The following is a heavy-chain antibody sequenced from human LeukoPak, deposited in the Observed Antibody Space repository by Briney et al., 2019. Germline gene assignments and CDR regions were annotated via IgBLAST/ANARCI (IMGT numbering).Heavy chain of an antibody. D-gene: IGHD1-26*01. J-gene: IGHJ4*02. V-gene: IGHV4-34*01. CDR2: IYHNGGT. Sequence: SETLSLTCAVYGGSFSGYYWSWIRQPPGKGLEWIGQIYHNGGTTYNPSLESRVTISLDTSKTQFSLRMNSVTAADTAVYFCARRGSYYRGAFFDYWGQGTLVTVSS. CDR1: GGSFSGYY. CDR3: ARRGSYYRGAFFDY.